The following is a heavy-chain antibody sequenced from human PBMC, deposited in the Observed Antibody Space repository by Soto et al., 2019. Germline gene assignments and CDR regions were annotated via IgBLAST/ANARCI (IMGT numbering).Heavy chain of an antibody. D-gene: IGHD1-26*01. Sequence: QVQLQESGPGLVKPSETLSLTCAVSGGSISISNWWSWVRQTPGKGLEWIGQIHHSGSTNYSPSLTSRVTISVDKPNNPFSLKMNSVTAADTAVYYCARGGYYFYMDVWGKGTTVTVSS. CDR1: GGSISISNW. CDR3: ARGGYYFYMDV. CDR2: IHHSGST. J-gene: IGHJ6*03. V-gene: IGHV4-4*02.